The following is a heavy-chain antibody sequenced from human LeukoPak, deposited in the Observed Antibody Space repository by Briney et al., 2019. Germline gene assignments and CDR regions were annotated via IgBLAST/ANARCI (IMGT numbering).Heavy chain of an antibody. V-gene: IGHV4-34*01. CDR3: ARGRIAVAGTRDYFDY. D-gene: IGHD6-19*01. J-gene: IGHJ4*02. CDR2: IYHSGST. CDR1: GGSFSGYY. Sequence: SETLSLTCAVYGGSFSGYYWSWIRQPPGKGLEWIGEIYHSGSTNYNPSLKSRVTISVDTSKNQFSLKLSSVTAADTAVYYCARGRIAVAGTRDYFDYWGQGTLVTVSS.